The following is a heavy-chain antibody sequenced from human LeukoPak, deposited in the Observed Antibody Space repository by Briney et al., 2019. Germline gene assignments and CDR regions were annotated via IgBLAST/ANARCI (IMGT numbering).Heavy chain of an antibody. J-gene: IGHJ4*02. CDR3: ARENDRYGRIDY. D-gene: IGHD5-18*01. CDR2: IYYSGST. Sequence: SETLSLTCTVSGGSISSYYWSWIRQPPGKGLEWIGYIYYSGSTNYNPSLKSRVTISVDTSKNQFSLKLSSVTAADTAVYYCARENDRYGRIDYWGQGTQVTVSS. V-gene: IGHV4-59*01. CDR1: GGSISSYY.